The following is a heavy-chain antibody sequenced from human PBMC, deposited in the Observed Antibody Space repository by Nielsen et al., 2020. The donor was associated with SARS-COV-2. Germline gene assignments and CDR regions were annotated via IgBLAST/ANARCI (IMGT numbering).Heavy chain of an antibody. J-gene: IGHJ5*02. CDR2: INEDGSVV. CDR1: GLIFSSSW. V-gene: IGHV3-7*01. CDR3: ARDKLIAAPVYCFDP. D-gene: IGHD6-13*01. Sequence: GESLKISCAASGLIFSSSWMVWVRQAPGKGLEWVANINEDGSVVNYVDSVKGRFTISRDNSKNTLYLQMNSLRTDDTAVYYCARDKLIAAPVYCFDPWGQGTLVTVSS.